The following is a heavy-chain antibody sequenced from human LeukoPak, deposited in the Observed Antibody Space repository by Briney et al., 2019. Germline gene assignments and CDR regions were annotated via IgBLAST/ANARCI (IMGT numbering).Heavy chain of an antibody. V-gene: IGHV3-20*04. Sequence: GGSLRLSCAASGFSFEDYGMSWVRQVPGKGLEWVSGIYWNGASTGYADSVKGRFTISRDNAVNSLSLQMNSLRAEDTAFYYCARDLCSGRSCYPFYCGQGTLVTVSS. J-gene: IGHJ4*02. CDR1: GFSFEDYG. CDR2: IYWNGAST. CDR3: ARDLCSGRSCYPFY. D-gene: IGHD2-15*01.